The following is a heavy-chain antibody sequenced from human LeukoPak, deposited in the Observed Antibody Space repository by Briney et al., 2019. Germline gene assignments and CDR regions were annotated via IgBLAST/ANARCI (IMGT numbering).Heavy chain of an antibody. CDR1: GGSISSGDYY. CDR3: ARGQWGVRAFDI. D-gene: IGHD1-26*01. CDR2: IYYSGST. J-gene: IGHJ3*02. Sequence: SETLSLTCTVSGGSISSGDYYWSWLRQPPGKGLEWVGYIYYSGSTYYNPSLKSRVTISVDTSKNQFSLKLSSVTAADTAVYYCARGQWGVRAFDIWGQGTMVTVSS. V-gene: IGHV4-30-4*01.